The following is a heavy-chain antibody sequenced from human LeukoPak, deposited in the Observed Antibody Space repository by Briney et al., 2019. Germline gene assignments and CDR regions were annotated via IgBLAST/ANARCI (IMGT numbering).Heavy chain of an antibody. D-gene: IGHD3-16*02. CDR2: IYWDDDK. J-gene: IGHJ4*02. Sequence: SGPTLVKPTQTLTLTCTFSGFSLSTSGVGVGWIRQPPGKALEWLALIYWDDDKRYSPSLKSRLTITKDTSKNQVVLTMTNMDPVDTATYYCAHSDDYVWGSYRFLFYFDYWGQGTLVTVSS. V-gene: IGHV2-5*02. CDR1: GFSLSTSGVG. CDR3: AHSDDYVWGSYRFLFYFDY.